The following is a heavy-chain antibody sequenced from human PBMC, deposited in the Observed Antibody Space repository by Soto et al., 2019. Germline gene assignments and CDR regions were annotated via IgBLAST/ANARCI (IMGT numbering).Heavy chain of an antibody. J-gene: IGHJ4*02. Sequence: QVQLVQSGAELRKPGSAVKLSCKASGGTFSNSPISWVRQIPGQGPEWMGRIIPSPARTIYSRKFRGRVTLNADKSTQTVYTTLSTLTTEDSGVYYCAIDQVGASRFDYWGQGTRVTVSS. CDR1: GGTFSNSP. CDR2: IIPSPART. CDR3: AIDQVGASRFDY. V-gene: IGHV1-69*08. D-gene: IGHD1-26*01.